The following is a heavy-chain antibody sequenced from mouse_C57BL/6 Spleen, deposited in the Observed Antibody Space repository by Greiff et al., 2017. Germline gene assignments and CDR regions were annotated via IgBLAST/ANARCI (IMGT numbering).Heavy chain of an antibody. J-gene: IGHJ3*01. CDR3: ARSYGNYPFAY. V-gene: IGHV1-61*01. Sequence: VQLQQPGAELVRPGSSVKLSCKASGYTFTSYWMDWVKQRPGPGLEWIGNIYPSDSETHYNQKFKDKATLTVDKSSSTAYMQLSILTSEDSAVYYCARSYGNYPFAYWGQGTLVTVSA. D-gene: IGHD2-10*02. CDR2: IYPSDSET. CDR1: GYTFTSYW.